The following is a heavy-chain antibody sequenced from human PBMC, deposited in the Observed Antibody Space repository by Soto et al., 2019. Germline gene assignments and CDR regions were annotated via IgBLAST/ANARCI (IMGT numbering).Heavy chain of an antibody. J-gene: IGHJ4*02. CDR3: ASSGHYYDSSLPVGVDY. CDR1: GGTFSSYA. Sequence: SSVKVSCKASGGTFSSYAISWVRQAPGQGLEWMGGIIPIFGTANYAQKFQGRVTITADESTRTASMELRSLRSEDTAVYYCASSGHYYDSSLPVGVDYWGQGTLVSVSS. V-gene: IGHV1-69*13. D-gene: IGHD3-22*01. CDR2: IIPIFGTA.